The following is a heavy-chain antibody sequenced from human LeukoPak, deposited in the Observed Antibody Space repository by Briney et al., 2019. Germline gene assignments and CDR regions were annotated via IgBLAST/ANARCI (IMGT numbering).Heavy chain of an antibody. Sequence: ASVKVSCKASGYTFTGYYMHWVRQAPGQGLEWMGWINPNSGATNYAQKFQGRVTMTRDTSISTAYMELSTDDTAMYYCTRGSAKFGEFDFDSWGQGTLVTVSS. CDR2: INPNSGAT. D-gene: IGHD3-10*01. CDR1: GYTFTGYY. V-gene: IGHV1-2*02. CDR3: TRGSAKFGEFDFDS. J-gene: IGHJ4*02.